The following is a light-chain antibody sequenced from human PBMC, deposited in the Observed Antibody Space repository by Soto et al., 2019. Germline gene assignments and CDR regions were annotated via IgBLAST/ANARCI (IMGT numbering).Light chain of an antibody. V-gene: IGKV3-20*01. CDR1: ETVSSSY. CDR3: QQYGSAPST. Sequence: EVVLTQSPATLSLSPGETATLSCRASETVSSSYFAWFQQRPGQAPRLLIYATSRRPAGVPDRFSGSGSGTDFTLTISRLEPEDFAVFHCQQYGSAPSTFGQGTKLEIK. CDR2: ATS. J-gene: IGKJ2*01.